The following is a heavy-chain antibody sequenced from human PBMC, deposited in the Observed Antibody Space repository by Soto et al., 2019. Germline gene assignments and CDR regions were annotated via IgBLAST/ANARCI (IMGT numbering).Heavy chain of an antibody. CDR1: GESISSGGYY. Sequence: QVQLQESGPGLVKPSQTLSLTCSVSGESISSGGYYWSWIRHHPGKGLEGIGYIYDSESAYYNPSLTSRVTISMDTSKNHFAMRLSSVTAADTAVYYCARASSSSSAADYWGQGTLATVSS. J-gene: IGHJ4*02. CDR2: IYDSESA. V-gene: IGHV4-31*03. CDR3: ARASSSSSAADY. D-gene: IGHD6-6*01.